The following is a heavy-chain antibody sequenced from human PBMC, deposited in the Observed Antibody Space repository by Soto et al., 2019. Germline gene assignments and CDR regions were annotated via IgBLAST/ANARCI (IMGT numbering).Heavy chain of an antibody. V-gene: IGHV4-61*01. J-gene: IGHJ4*02. D-gene: IGHD6-25*01. CDR3: ARTDGYNYFDY. CDR1: GDSVSSVSYY. Sequence: QVLLQESGPGLVKPSETLSLTCTVSGDSVSSVSYYWSWIRQPPGKRLEWIGYIHYSGSTDYNPSLKSXXTXSXXTSKNQFSLKLRSVTAADTAVYYCARTDGYNYFDYWGQGTLVTVSS. CDR2: IHYSGST.